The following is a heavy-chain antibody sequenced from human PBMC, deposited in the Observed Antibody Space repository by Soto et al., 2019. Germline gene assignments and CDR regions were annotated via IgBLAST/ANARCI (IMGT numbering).Heavy chain of an antibody. CDR3: ARGGGVPALGDH. CDR2: ISTSGNT. J-gene: IGHJ5*02. D-gene: IGHD3-16*01. CDR1: CVSMRHSY. V-gene: IGHV4-4*07. Sequence: XETLSLTCSVACVSMRHSYWTWIRQSAGKGLEWIGRISTSGNTNYNPSLNSRLTMSVDTSKNQVSLKLTSVTAADTAVYYCARGGGVPALGDHWGQGNLVTVSS.